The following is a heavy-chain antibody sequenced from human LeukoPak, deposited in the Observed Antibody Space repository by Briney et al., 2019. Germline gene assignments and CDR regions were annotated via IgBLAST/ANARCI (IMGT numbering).Heavy chain of an antibody. J-gene: IGHJ4*02. D-gene: IGHD6-13*01. Sequence: GGSLRLSCAASGFTFSSYSMNWVRQAPGKGLEWVSSITRSNYIYYADSVKGRFTISRDNSKNTLYLQMNSLRAEDTAVYYCAKDSGQLASSYYFDYWGQGTLVTVSS. V-gene: IGHV3-21*01. CDR1: GFTFSSYS. CDR3: AKDSGQLASSYYFDY. CDR2: ITRSNYI.